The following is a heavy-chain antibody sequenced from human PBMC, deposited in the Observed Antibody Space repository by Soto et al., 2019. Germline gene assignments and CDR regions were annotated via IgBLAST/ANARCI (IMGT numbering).Heavy chain of an antibody. CDR1: GYTFTRSG. J-gene: IGHJ6*02. CDR3: ARGGYYDNTWGKLSHYGLDV. CDR2: ISTYNGDT. Sequence: ASVKVSCKASGYTFTRSGISWVRQAPGQGLEWMGWISTYNGDTNYAQTFQGRVTMTTDTSTSTVYMELRSLRSDDTAVYYCARGGYYDNTWGKLSHYGLDVWGQGTSVTVSS. V-gene: IGHV1-18*01. D-gene: IGHD3-16*01.